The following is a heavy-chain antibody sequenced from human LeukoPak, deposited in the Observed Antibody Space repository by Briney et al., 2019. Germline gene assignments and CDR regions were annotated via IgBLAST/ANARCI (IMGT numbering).Heavy chain of an antibody. CDR3: TRYYYDSSGYLSSFDY. Sequence: NPGGSLRLSCAASGFTFSSYSMNWVRQAPGKGLEWVGRIKSKTDGGTTDYAAPVKGRFTISRDDSKNTLYLQMNSLKTEDTAVYYCTRYYYDSSGYLSSFDYWGQGTLVTVSS. J-gene: IGHJ4*02. D-gene: IGHD3-22*01. CDR2: IKSKTDGGTT. CDR1: GFTFSSYS. V-gene: IGHV3-15*01.